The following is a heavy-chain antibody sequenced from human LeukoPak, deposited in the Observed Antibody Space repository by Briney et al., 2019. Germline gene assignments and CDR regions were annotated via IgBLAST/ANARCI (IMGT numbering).Heavy chain of an antibody. V-gene: IGHV4-39*07. CDR1: GGSISSSSYY. D-gene: IGHD3-22*01. Sequence: SETLSLTCTVSGGSISSSSYYWGWIRQPPGKGLEWIGSIYYSGSTYYNPSLKSRVTISVDTSKNQFSLRLRFVTAADTAVYYCASRPRDRSGYHHSYYFDSWGLGTLVTVSS. CDR2: IYYSGST. CDR3: ASRPRDRSGYHHSYYFDS. J-gene: IGHJ4*02.